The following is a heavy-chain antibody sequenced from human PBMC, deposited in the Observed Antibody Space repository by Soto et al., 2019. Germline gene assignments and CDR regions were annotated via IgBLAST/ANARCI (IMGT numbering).Heavy chain of an antibody. Sequence: QVQLVESGGGVVQPGRSLRLSCAASGFIFSNYDMYWVRQAPGKGLEWVAFMSHDGTTKYYADSVKGRFTISRDNSKNTLYLQMNSLRPEDTAVYYCASEVLWSRYFDYWGQGTLVTVSS. J-gene: IGHJ4*02. CDR2: MSHDGTTK. V-gene: IGHV3-30-3*01. CDR3: ASEVLWSRYFDY. D-gene: IGHD3-10*01. CDR1: GFIFSNYD.